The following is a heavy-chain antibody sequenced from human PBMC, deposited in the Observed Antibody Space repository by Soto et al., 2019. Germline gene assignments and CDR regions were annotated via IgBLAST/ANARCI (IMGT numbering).Heavy chain of an antibody. J-gene: IGHJ4*02. D-gene: IGHD1-26*01. Sequence: EVQMVESGGGLVQPGGSLRLSCAVSGFTVITNYISWVRQAPGKGLEWVSDIYAGGSTYYTDSVKGRFAISRDNSKNTLYIQMNSLRAEDTAVYSCARTQSIVGATGYFDYWGQGTLVIVSS. CDR1: GFTVITNY. CDR2: IYAGGST. V-gene: IGHV3-66*01. CDR3: ARTQSIVGATGYFDY.